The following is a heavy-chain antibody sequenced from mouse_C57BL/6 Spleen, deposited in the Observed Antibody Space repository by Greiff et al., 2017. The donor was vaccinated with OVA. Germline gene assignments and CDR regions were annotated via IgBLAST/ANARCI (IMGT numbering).Heavy chain of an antibody. CDR1: GYTFTSYW. Sequence: QVQLQQPGAELVRPGPSVKLSCKASGYTFTSYWMHWVKQRPGQGLEWIGVIDPSDSYTNYTQKFKGKATLTVDTSSSTAYMQLSSLSSEDSAVYYCAREGTYGSSRWYYAMDYWGQGTSVTVSS. V-gene: IGHV1-59*01. CDR2: IDPSDSYT. D-gene: IGHD1-1*01. CDR3: AREGTYGSSRWYYAMDY. J-gene: IGHJ4*01.